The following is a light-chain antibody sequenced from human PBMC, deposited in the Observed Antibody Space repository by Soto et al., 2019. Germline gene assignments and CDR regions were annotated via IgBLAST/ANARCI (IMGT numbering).Light chain of an antibody. CDR3: QQRSNWLTWT. CDR2: NAF. J-gene: IGKJ1*01. CDR1: QSVSSSY. Sequence: IVLTQSPGTLSLAPGGRGTLSCRASQSVSSSYLAWYQQKPGQAPRLLINNAFNRATGIPARFSGSGSGTDFTLTISSLEPEDFAVYYCQQRSNWLTWTFGQGTKVDIK. V-gene: IGKV3D-20*02.